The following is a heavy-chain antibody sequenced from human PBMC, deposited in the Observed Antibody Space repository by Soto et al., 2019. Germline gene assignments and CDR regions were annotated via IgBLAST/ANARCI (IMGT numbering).Heavy chain of an antibody. CDR1: GGSISSSSYY. J-gene: IGHJ4*02. CDR2: IYHSGPP. V-gene: IGHV4-39*01. CDR3: ARQRATVVTQAYFDD. Sequence: SETLWRTCIGSGGSISSSSYYWCWMRQPPGKGLERIGSIYHSGPPSYNPSLKSRASTSTDTSKNQFPLKLSSVTAADTALYYCARQRATVVTQAYFDDWGQGALVT. D-gene: IGHD2-21*02.